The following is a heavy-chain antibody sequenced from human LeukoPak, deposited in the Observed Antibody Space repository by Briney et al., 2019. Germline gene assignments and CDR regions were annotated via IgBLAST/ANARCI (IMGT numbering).Heavy chain of an antibody. CDR2: ISSSGSTK. CDR3: EPGGATAMGDY. Sequence: PGGSLRLSCAASGFTFSSYEMNWVRQAPGKGLEWASYISSSGSTKYYADSVKGRFTISRDNAKNSLYLQMNNLRAEDTAVYYCEPGGATAMGDYWGQGTLVTVSS. V-gene: IGHV3-48*03. J-gene: IGHJ4*02. CDR1: GFTFSSYE. D-gene: IGHD5-18*01.